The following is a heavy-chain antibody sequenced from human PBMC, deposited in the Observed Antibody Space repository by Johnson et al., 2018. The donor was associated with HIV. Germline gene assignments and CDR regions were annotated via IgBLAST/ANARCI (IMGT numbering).Heavy chain of an antibody. J-gene: IGHJ3*02. Sequence: QVQLVESGGGLVKPGGSLRLSCAASGFTFSDYYMSWIRQTPGKGLEWVSYISSSGTSVYYAASVKGRFSISRDNAKHSLYLQMNSLIAEDTAVYYCARDRGYWDAFDIWGQGTMVTVSS. CDR2: ISSSGTSV. CDR1: GFTFSDYY. CDR3: ARDRGYWDAFDI. V-gene: IGHV3-11*04. D-gene: IGHD3-22*01.